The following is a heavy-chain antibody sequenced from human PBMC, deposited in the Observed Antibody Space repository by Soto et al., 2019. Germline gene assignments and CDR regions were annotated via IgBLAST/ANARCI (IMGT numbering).Heavy chain of an antibody. Sequence: PGGSLRLSCAASGFTFSSYWMHWVRQAPGKGLVWVSRINSDGSSTSYADSVKGRFTISRDNAKNTLYLQMNSLRAEDTAVYYCASPLQTDYGDYVYWGRGTIVTVSS. CDR3: ASPLQTDYGDYVY. V-gene: IGHV3-74*01. CDR1: GFTFSSYW. D-gene: IGHD4-17*01. J-gene: IGHJ4*02. CDR2: INSDGSST.